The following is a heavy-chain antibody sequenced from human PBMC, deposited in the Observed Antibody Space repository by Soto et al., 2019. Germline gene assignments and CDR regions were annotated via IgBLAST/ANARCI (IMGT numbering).Heavy chain of an antibody. CDR2: ISAYSGST. CDR1: GYTFTSYG. CDR3: ARGGPRLRYFDWSPLGFDY. Sequence: GASVKVSCKASGYTFTSYGISWVRQAPGQGLEWMGWISAYSGSTNYAQKLQGRVTMTRDTSISTAYMELSRLRSDDTAVYYCARGGPRLRYFDWSPLGFDYWGQGTLVTVSS. J-gene: IGHJ4*02. V-gene: IGHV1-18*01. D-gene: IGHD3-9*01.